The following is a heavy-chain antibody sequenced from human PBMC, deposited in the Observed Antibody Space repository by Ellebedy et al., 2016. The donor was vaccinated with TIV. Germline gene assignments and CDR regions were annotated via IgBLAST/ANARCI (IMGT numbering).Heavy chain of an antibody. CDR1: GGIFRSYA. D-gene: IGHD3-9*01. CDR3: ARDRPNILTGYYLDY. CDR2: ISAYNGNT. V-gene: IGHV1-18*01. Sequence: ASVKVSCKASGGIFRSYAISWVRQAPGQGLEWMGWISAYNGNTNYAQKVQGRVTLTTDKSTSTAYMDLRSLRSDDTAVYYCARDRPNILTGYYLDYWGQGTLVTVSS. J-gene: IGHJ4*02.